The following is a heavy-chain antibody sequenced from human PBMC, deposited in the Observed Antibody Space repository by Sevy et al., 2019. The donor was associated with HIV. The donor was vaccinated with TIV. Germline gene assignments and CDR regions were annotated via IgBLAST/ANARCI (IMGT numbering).Heavy chain of an antibody. CDR2: IYYSGST. J-gene: IGHJ6*02. CDR1: GGSISSYY. V-gene: IGHV4-59*12. D-gene: IGHD2-2*01. Sequence: SETLSLTCTVSGGSISSYYWSWIRQPPGKGLEWIGYIYYSGSTNYNPSLKSRVTISVDTSKNQLSLKLSSVTAAGTAVYYGARGGSSSTSRYYYYYYGMDVWGQGTTVTVSS. CDR3: ARGGSSSTSRYYYYYYGMDV.